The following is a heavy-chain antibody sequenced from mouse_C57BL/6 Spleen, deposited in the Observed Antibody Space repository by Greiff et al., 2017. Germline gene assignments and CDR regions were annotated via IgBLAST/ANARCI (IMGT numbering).Heavy chain of an antibody. D-gene: IGHD2-3*01. CDR1: GYAFSSSW. CDR3: ARESYDGYPFAY. J-gene: IGHJ3*01. Sequence: QVQLQQSGPELVKPGASVKISCKASGYAFSSSWMNWVKQRPGKGLEWIGRIYPGDGDTNYNGKFKGKATLTADKSSSTAYMQLSSLTSEDSAVXFCARESYDGYPFAYWGQGTLVTVSA. V-gene: IGHV1-82*01. CDR2: IYPGDGDT.